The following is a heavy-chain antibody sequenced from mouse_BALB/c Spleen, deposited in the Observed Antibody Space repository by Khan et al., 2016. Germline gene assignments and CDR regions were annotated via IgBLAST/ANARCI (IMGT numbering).Heavy chain of an antibody. V-gene: IGHV9-2-1*01. Sequence: QIQLVQSGPELKKPGETVKISCKASGYTFTDYSMHWVKQAPGKGLKWMGWINTETGEPTCTDDFKGRFAFSLEASASTAYLQINNLKNEDTATYFCAQLTGTRPDYWGQGTTLTVSS. J-gene: IGHJ2*01. CDR3: AQLTGTRPDY. CDR2: INTETGEP. CDR1: GYTFTDYS. D-gene: IGHD4-1*01.